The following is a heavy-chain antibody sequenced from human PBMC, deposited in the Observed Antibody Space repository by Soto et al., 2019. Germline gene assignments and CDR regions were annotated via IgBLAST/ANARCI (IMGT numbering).Heavy chain of an antibody. CDR1: GGSFSGYY. D-gene: IGHD6-6*01. CDR3: ARQLRSNYQYSSSSAADY. J-gene: IGHJ4*02. V-gene: IGHV4-34*01. Sequence: SETLSLTCAVYGGSFSGYYWSWIRQPPGKGLEWIGEINHSGSTNYNPSLKSRVTISVDTSKNQFSLKLSSVTAADTAVYYCARQLRSNYQYSSSSAADYWGQGTLVTVSS. CDR2: INHSGST.